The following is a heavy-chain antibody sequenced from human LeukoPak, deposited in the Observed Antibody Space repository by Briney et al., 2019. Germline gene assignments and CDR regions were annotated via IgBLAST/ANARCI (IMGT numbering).Heavy chain of an antibody. CDR3: ARGIPRISAAGIGY. CDR1: GFTFSSYS. Sequence: GGSLRLSCAASGFTFSSYSMNWVRQAPGKGLEWVSYISSSSSTIYYADSVKGRFTISRDNAKNSLYLQMNSLRAEDTAVYYCARGIPRISAAGIGYWGQGTLVTVSS. J-gene: IGHJ4*02. V-gene: IGHV3-48*01. D-gene: IGHD6-13*01. CDR2: ISSSSSTI.